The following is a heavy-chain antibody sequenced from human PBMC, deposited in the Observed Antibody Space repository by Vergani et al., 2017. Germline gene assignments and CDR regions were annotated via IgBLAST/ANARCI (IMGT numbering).Heavy chain of an antibody. CDR1: GYSFTNYW. CDR3: ARLHNLRYWYFDL. CDR2: IDPSDSYT. J-gene: IGHJ2*01. V-gene: IGHV5-10-1*03. Sequence: EVQLVQSGAEVKKPGESLRISCKGSGYSFTNYWISWVRQMPGKGLEWMGRIDPSDSYTNYSPSFQGHVTISADKSISTAYLPWSSLKASDTAMYYCARLHNLRYWYFDLWGRGTLVTVSA.